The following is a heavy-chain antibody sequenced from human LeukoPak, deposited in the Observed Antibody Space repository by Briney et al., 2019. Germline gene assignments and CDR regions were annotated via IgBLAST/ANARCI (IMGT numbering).Heavy chain of an antibody. CDR2: IYTSGST. CDR1: GGSVSSGSYY. CDR3: ARGNPSLYSSGWYPFDY. D-gene: IGHD6-19*01. Sequence: PSETLSLTCTVSGGSVSSGSYYLSWIRHPAGKGLEWIGRIYTSGSTNYNPSLKSRVTISVDTSKNQFSLKLSSVAAADTALYYCARGNPSLYSSGWYPFDYWGQGTLVTVSS. V-gene: IGHV4-61*02. J-gene: IGHJ4*02.